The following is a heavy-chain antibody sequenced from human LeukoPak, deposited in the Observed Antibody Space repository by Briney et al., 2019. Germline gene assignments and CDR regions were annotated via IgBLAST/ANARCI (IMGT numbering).Heavy chain of an antibody. CDR3: AKDGSGTAAGNPLFNWFDP. D-gene: IGHD6-13*01. CDR1: GFTFDDYA. CDR2: ISWNSGSI. Sequence: PGRSLRLSCAASGFTFDDYAMHWVRQAPGKGLEWVSGISWNSGSIGYADSVKGRFTISRDNAKNSLYLQMNSLRAEDTALYYCAKDGSGTAAGNPLFNWFDPWGQGTLVTVSS. V-gene: IGHV3-9*01. J-gene: IGHJ5*02.